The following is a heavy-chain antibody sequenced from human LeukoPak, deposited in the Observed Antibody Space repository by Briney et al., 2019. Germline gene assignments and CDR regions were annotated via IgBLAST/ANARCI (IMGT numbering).Heavy chain of an antibody. D-gene: IGHD2-15*01. CDR2: LSDTGDST. V-gene: IGHV3-23*01. CDR3: AKGDCRSGSCYFDY. Sequence: GGSLRLSCAASGFTLSNHPMYWVRQAPGKGLEWVSSLSDTGDSTHYADSVKGRFTISRDSARSALYLQMDSLRAEDTAVYYCAKGDCRSGSCYFDYWGQGSQVTVSS. CDR1: GFTLSNHP. J-gene: IGHJ4*02.